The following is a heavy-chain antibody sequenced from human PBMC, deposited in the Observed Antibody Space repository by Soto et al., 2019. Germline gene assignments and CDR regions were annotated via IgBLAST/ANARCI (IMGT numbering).Heavy chain of an antibody. V-gene: IGHV4-34*01. CDR2: INHSVST. D-gene: IGHD3-9*01. CDR1: GGSFSGYY. J-gene: IGHJ4*02. Sequence: SETLSLTCAVYGGSFSGYYCSWLRQAPGKGLEWVAEINHSVSTNYNPTLMSRVTISVDFSKNQFSLKLSSVTAADTAVYYCARATGYYTEQYFDSGGKGMLVTVPS. CDR3: ARATGYYTEQYFDS.